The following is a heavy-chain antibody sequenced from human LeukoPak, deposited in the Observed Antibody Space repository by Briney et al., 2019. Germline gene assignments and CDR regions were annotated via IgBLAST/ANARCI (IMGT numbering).Heavy chain of an antibody. Sequence: GGSLRLSCAASGFTFSSYAMSWVRQAPGKGLEWVSAISGSGGSTYYADSVKGRFTISRDNSKNTLYLQMNSLRAEDTAVYYCAKEISHIVVVPAAMDYWGQGTLVTVSS. CDR1: GFTFSSYA. J-gene: IGHJ4*02. CDR3: AKEISHIVVVPAAMDY. CDR2: ISGSGGST. V-gene: IGHV3-23*01. D-gene: IGHD2-2*01.